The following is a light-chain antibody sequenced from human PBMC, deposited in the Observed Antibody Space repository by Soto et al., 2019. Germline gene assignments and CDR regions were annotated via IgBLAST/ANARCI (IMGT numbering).Light chain of an antibody. Sequence: EIVLTQSPGTLSLSPGERATLSCRASQSVSSSYFAWYQQRFGQAPRLLIYGASSRATGIPDRFSGSGSVTDFTLTISRLEPEDVAVYYCQQYGSSSWTFGQGTKVEIK. CDR3: QQYGSSSWT. CDR2: GAS. V-gene: IGKV3-20*01. J-gene: IGKJ1*01. CDR1: QSVSSSY.